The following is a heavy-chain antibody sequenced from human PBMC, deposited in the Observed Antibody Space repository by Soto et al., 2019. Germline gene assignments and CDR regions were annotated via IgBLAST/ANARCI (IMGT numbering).Heavy chain of an antibody. CDR1: GFTFSSYA. CDR3: AKHADFWSGAGDY. V-gene: IGHV3-23*01. D-gene: IGHD3-3*01. CDR2: ISGSGGTT. Sequence: EVQLLESGGDLVQPGGSLRLSCVASGFTFSSYAMNWVRQAPGKGLEWVSSISGSGGTTYYADSVKGRFTISRDNSKNTLYVQMSSLGAEDTAVYYCAKHADFWSGAGDYWGQGTLVTVSS. J-gene: IGHJ4*02.